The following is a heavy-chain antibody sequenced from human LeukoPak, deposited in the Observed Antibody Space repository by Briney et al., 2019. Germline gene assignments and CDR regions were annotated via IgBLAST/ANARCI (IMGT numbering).Heavy chain of an antibody. J-gene: IGHJ4*02. CDR1: GFTFSSYW. CDR2: INSDGSST. V-gene: IGHV3-74*01. D-gene: IGHD5-18*01. Sequence: PGGSLRLSCAASGFTFSSYWMHWVRQAPGKGLVWVSHINSDGSSTSYADSVKGRFTISRDSAKNTLYLQMNSLRAEDTAVYYCARGGGYSYGPFDYWGQGTLVTVSS. CDR3: ARGGGYSYGPFDY.